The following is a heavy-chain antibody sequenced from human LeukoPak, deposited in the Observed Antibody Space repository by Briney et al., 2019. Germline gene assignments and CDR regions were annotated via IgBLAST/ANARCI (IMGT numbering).Heavy chain of an antibody. CDR3: ARDSNYFDSSDYYRPRGYFDY. CDR1: GFTFSSYW. CDR2: IKQDGREK. J-gene: IGHJ4*02. V-gene: IGHV3-7*03. Sequence: GGSLRLSCAASGFTFSSYWMTWVRQTPGKGLEWVANIKQDGREKYYVDSVKGRFTISRDNAKNSMFLQINSLRAEDTAVYYCARDSNYFDSSDYYRPRGYFDYWGQGTLVTVSS. D-gene: IGHD3-22*01.